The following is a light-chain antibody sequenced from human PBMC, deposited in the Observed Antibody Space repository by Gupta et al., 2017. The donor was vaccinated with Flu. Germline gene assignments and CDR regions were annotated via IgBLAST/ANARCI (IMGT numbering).Light chain of an antibody. Sequence: SVLTQPPSVAAAPGPRVTISCAGRTSNIGNSYVSWYQQFPGTAPKLLIYENNQRPSGIPDRFSGSKSGTSATLGITGLQTGDEAVYYCGTWDTSLSSGVFGGGTKLTVL. CDR2: ENN. J-gene: IGLJ3*02. V-gene: IGLV1-51*01. CDR1: TSNIGNSY. CDR3: GTWDTSLSSGV.